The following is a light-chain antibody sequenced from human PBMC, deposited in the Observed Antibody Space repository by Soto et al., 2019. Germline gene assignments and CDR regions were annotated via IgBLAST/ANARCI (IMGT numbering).Light chain of an antibody. V-gene: IGLV2-14*01. CDR2: EVS. CDR1: SSDVGGYNY. CDR3: SSYTSSTLV. J-gene: IGLJ1*01. Sequence: QSVLTQPASVSGSPAQSITISCTGTSSDVGGYNYVSWYQQHPGKAPKLTIYEVSNRPSGVSNRFSGSKSGNTASLTISGPQAEDEADYYCSSYTSSTLVFGTGTKVTVL.